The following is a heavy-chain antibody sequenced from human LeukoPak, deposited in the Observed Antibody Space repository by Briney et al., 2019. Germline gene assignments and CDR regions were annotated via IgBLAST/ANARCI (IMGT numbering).Heavy chain of an antibody. J-gene: IGHJ2*01. CDR3: ARGRFIARKYCSSTSCQGYWYFDL. D-gene: IGHD2-2*01. Sequence: SXXLSLTCAVYGGSFSGYYWSWIRQPPGKGLEWIGEINHSGSTNYNPSLKSRVTISVATSKNQFSLKLSSVTAADTAVYYCARGRFIARKYCSSTSCQGYWYFDLWGRGTLVTVSS. CDR1: GGSFSGYY. V-gene: IGHV4-34*01. CDR2: INHSGST.